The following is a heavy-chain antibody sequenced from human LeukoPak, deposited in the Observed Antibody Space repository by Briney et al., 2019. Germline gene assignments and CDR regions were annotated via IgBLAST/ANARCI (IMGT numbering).Heavy chain of an antibody. J-gene: IGHJ4*02. D-gene: IGHD3-22*01. CDR2: ISAYNGNT. V-gene: IGHV1-18*01. CDR1: GYTFTRYG. CDR3: ARDSSGYIHKVDY. Sequence: GASGKVSCKASGYTFTRYGISWVRQAPGRGLEWIGWISAYNGNTNYAQKLQGRVTMTTDTSTSTAYMELRSLRSDDTAVYYCARDSSGYIHKVDYWGQGTLVTVSS.